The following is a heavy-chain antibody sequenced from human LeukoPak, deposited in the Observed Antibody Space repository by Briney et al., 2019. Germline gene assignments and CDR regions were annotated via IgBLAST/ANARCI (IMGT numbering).Heavy chain of an antibody. V-gene: IGHV3-23*01. D-gene: IGHD1-1*01. J-gene: IGHJ1*01. CDR2: ISGSGGST. Sequence: QPGGSLRLSCAASGFTFSSYAMSWVRQAPGKGLEWVSAISGSGGSTYYADSVKGRFTISRDNAKNSLYLQMNSLRAEDTAVYYCARDLESRTASNLEFAIPFQHWGQGTLVTVSS. CDR3: ARDLESRTASNLEFAIPFQH. CDR1: GFTFSSYA.